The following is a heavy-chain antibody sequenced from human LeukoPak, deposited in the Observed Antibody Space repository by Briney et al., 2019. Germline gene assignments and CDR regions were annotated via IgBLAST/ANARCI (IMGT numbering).Heavy chain of an antibody. CDR2: INPDGSIK. V-gene: IGHV3-7*01. CDR3: ASGFLQWLY. CDR1: GFTFGGYW. D-gene: IGHD3-3*01. Sequence: PGGSLRLSCEASGFTFGGYWMSWVRQAPGRGLEWVANINPDGSIKYYVDSIKGRFTISRDNAKNSLYLQMNSLRAEDTAVYYCASGFLQWLYWGQGTLVTVSS. J-gene: IGHJ4*02.